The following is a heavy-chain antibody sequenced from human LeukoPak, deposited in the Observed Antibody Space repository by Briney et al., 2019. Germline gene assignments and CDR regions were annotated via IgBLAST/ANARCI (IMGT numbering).Heavy chain of an antibody. CDR2: ISYDGSNK. V-gene: IGHV3-30*03. Sequence: PGGSLRLSCAASGFTFSSYGMHWARQAPGKGLEWVAVISYDGSNKYYADSVKGRFTISRDNSKNTLYLQMNSLRAEDTAVYYCARGGEQQLVRFDYWGQGTLVTVSS. CDR1: GFTFSSYG. J-gene: IGHJ4*02. D-gene: IGHD6-13*01. CDR3: ARGGEQQLVRFDY.